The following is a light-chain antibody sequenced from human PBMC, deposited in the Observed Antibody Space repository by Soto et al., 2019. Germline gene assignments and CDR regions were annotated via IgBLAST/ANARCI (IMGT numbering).Light chain of an antibody. CDR2: DAS. J-gene: IGKJ3*01. CDR3: QQYDNLPLFT. V-gene: IGKV1-33*01. CDR1: QGISNY. Sequence: DIQMTQSPSSLSASVRDRVTITCQASQGISNYLNWYQQKPGKAPKLLIYDASNLETGVPSRFSGSGSGTDFTFTMSRLQPEDIATYYCQQYDNLPLFTFGPGTKVDIK.